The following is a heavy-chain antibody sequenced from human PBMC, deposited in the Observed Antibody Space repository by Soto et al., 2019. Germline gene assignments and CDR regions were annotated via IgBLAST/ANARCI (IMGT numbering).Heavy chain of an antibody. CDR1: GGSISSYY. V-gene: IGHV4-59*01. D-gene: IGHD1-26*01. Sequence: QVQLQESGPGLVKPSETLSLTCTVSGGSISSYYWSWIRQPPGKGLEWIGYIYYSGSTNYKPSLNSRVTMSVDTSKNQCSLKLSSVTAADTAVYYCARRWGDAFDFWGQGTMVTVSS. J-gene: IGHJ3*01. CDR3: ARRWGDAFDF. CDR2: IYYSGST.